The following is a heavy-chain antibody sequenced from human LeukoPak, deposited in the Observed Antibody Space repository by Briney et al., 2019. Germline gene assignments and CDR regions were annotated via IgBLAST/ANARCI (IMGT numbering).Heavy chain of an antibody. V-gene: IGHV3-21*01. Sequence: GGSLRLSCAASGFTFSSYSMNWVRQAPGKGLEWVSSISSSSSYVYYADSVKGRFTISRDNARNSLYLQMNSLRAEDTAVYYCARAIHIVVVTATPFDYWGQGTLVTVSS. J-gene: IGHJ4*02. CDR1: GFTFSSYS. D-gene: IGHD2-21*02. CDR2: ISSSSSYV. CDR3: ARAIHIVVVTATPFDY.